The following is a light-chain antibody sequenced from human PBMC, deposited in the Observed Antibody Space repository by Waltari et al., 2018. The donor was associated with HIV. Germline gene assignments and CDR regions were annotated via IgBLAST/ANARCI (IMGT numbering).Light chain of an antibody. CDR3: AAWDDSLNGLWV. CDR1: SSNFGSHT. CDR2: SNI. J-gene: IGLJ3*02. V-gene: IGLV1-44*01. Sequence: QSVLTQPPSASGTPGQRLSISCSARSSNFGSHTLNRYQQLPATAPKLLIYSNIQRPSGVPDRFSGSKSGTSASLAISGLQSDDEADYYCAAWDDSLNGLWVFGGGTKLTVL.